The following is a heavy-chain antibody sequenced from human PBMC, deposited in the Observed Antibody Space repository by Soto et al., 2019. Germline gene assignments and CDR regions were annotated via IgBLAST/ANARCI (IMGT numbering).Heavy chain of an antibody. J-gene: IGHJ5*02. CDR1: GGSISSYY. CDR2: IYYSGST. Sequence: LCLTCTVSGGSISSYYWSWIRQPPGKGLEWIGYIYYSGSTNYNPSLKSRVTISVDTSKNQFSLKLSSVTAADTAVYYCARAHSTFDPWGQGTLVTVSS. CDR3: ARAHSTFDP. V-gene: IGHV4-59*01.